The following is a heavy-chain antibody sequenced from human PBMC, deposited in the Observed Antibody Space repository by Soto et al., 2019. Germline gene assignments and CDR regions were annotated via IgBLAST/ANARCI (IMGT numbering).Heavy chain of an antibody. D-gene: IGHD2-2*01. Sequence: QVQLVQSGAEVKKPGASVKVSCKTSGYTFARYYMHWVRQAPGQGLEWMGTINPSGGSTSYAQKFQGRVIMTRDTSTNTVYLELSSLRSEDTAVYYCARDFVLVPSALYYYDYWGQGTLVTVSS. CDR3: ARDFVLVPSALYYYDY. CDR2: INPSGGST. J-gene: IGHJ4*02. V-gene: IGHV1-46*01. CDR1: GYTFARYY.